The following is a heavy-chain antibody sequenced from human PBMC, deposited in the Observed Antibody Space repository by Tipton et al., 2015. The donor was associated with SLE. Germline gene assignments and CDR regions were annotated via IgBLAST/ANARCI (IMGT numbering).Heavy chain of an antibody. CDR1: GYTFTSYY. D-gene: IGHD2-2*01. J-gene: IGHJ4*02. CDR3: ARDGGYCSSTSCSPLDY. CDR2: INPSGGST. V-gene: IGHV1-46*01. Sequence: QSGPEVKKPGASVKVSCMASGYTFTSYYMHWVRQAPGQGLEWMGIINPSGGSTSYAQKFQGRVTMTRDTSTSTVYMELSSLRSEDTAVYYCARDGGYCSSTSCSPLDYWGQGTLVTVSS.